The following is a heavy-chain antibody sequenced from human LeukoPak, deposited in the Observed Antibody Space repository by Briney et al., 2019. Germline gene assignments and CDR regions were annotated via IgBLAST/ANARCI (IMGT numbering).Heavy chain of an antibody. CDR3: ARGDSGWSADFDY. Sequence: SETLSLTCTVSGGSISTYYWTWIRQPPGKALEWIGYIYYSGSTNYNPSLKSRVTISVDTSRNQFSLNLGSVTAADTAVYFCARGDSGWSADFDYWGRGTLVTVSS. D-gene: IGHD6-19*01. CDR2: IYYSGST. V-gene: IGHV4-59*01. CDR1: GGSISTYY. J-gene: IGHJ4*02.